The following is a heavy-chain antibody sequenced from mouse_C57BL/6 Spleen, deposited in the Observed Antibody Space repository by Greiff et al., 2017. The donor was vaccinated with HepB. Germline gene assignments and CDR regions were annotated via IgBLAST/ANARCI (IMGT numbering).Heavy chain of an antibody. Sequence: EVQVVESGGGLVKPGGSLKLSCAASGFTFSSYAMSWVRQTPGKRLEWVTTISDGGSYTYYPDNVKGRFTISRDHAKNNLYLQMSHLKSEDTAMYYCARENYDYARYFDVWGTGTTVTVSS. CDR1: GFTFSSYA. CDR2: ISDGGSYT. CDR3: ARENYDYARYFDV. V-gene: IGHV5-4*01. J-gene: IGHJ1*03. D-gene: IGHD2-4*01.